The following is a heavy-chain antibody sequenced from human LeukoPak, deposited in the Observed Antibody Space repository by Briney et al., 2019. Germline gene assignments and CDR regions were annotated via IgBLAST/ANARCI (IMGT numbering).Heavy chain of an antibody. V-gene: IGHV4-61*02. Sequence: SQTLSLTCTVSGGSMSSNSCYWSWIRQPAGKGLEWIGRLYTSESTNYNPSLRSRVTISIDRPKNQFSLKLSSVTAADTAVYFCARELGQYSYGYWFDYWGQGTLVTVSS. CDR2: LYTSEST. CDR1: GGSMSSNSCY. CDR3: ARELGQYSYGYWFDY. J-gene: IGHJ4*02. D-gene: IGHD5-18*01.